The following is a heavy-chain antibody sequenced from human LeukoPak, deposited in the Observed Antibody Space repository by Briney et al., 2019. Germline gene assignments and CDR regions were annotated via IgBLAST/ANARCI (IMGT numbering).Heavy chain of an antibody. CDR2: ISSSSSNI. J-gene: IGHJ4*02. Sequence: GGSLRLSCAASGFAFNGHGMNWVRQVPGKGLEWVSYISSSSSNIYSADFVKGRFSISRDNAKNSVYLQMNSLRDEDTAVYYCVSQYCSGGSCFSHWGQGTLVTVSS. CDR1: GFAFNGHG. D-gene: IGHD2-15*01. CDR3: VSQYCSGGSCFSH. V-gene: IGHV3-48*02.